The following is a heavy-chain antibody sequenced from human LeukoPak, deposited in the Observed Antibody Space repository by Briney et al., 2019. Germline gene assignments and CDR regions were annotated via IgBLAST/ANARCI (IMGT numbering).Heavy chain of an antibody. J-gene: IGHJ4*02. Sequence: ASVKVSCKASGYTFTCHYIHWVRQAPGQGLEWMGWINPKNAGTNYAQKFQGRVTMTRDTSTGTAYMELSRLRSDDTAVYYCARTLYIAAAPGGFDYWGQGTLVAVSS. CDR1: GYTFTCHY. CDR2: INPKNAGT. D-gene: IGHD6-13*01. V-gene: IGHV1-2*02. CDR3: ARTLYIAAAPGGFDY.